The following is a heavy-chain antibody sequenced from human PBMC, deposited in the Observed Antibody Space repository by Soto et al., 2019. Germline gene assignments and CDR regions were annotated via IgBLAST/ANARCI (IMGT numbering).Heavy chain of an antibody. Sequence: EVQLLESGGGLVQPGGSLRLSCAASGFTFSSYAMSWVRQAPGKGLEWVSAISGSGGITYYADSVKGRFTISRDNSKNTLYLQMNSLRAEDTAVYYCAKDRLSLRNRGGAFDIWGQGTMVTVSS. CDR2: ISGSGGIT. J-gene: IGHJ3*02. CDR3: AKDRLSLRNRGGAFDI. V-gene: IGHV3-23*01. D-gene: IGHD3-16*01. CDR1: GFTFSSYA.